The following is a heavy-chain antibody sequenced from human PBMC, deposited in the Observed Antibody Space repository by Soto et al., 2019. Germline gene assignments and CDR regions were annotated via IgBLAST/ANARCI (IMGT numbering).Heavy chain of an antibody. V-gene: IGHV4-4*02. Sequence: QVQLQESGPGLVKPSGTLSLTCAVSGGSISSSNWWSWVRQPPGKGLEWIGEIYHSGSTNYNPSLKSRVTISVDKSKNQFSLKLSSVTAADTAVYYCARVWEYCSGGSCYVGDYWGQGTLVTVSS. D-gene: IGHD2-15*01. J-gene: IGHJ4*02. CDR2: IYHSGST. CDR1: GGSISSSNW. CDR3: ARVWEYCSGGSCYVGDY.